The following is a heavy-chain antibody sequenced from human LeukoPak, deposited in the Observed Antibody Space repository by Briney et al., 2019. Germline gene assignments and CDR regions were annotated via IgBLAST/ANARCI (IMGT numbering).Heavy chain of an antibody. CDR1: GFTFSSYG. CDR2: ISYDGSNK. V-gene: IGHV3-30*18. D-gene: IGHD1-26*01. Sequence: GRSLRLSCAASGFTFSSYGMHWVRQAPGKGLEWVAVISYDGSNKYYADSVKGRFTISRGNSKNTLYLQMNSLRAEDTAVYYCAKAGSGSYYDYWGQGTLVTVSS. J-gene: IGHJ4*02. CDR3: AKAGSGSYYDY.